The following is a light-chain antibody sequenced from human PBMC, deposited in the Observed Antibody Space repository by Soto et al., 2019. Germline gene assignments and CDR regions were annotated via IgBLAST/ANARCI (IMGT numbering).Light chain of an antibody. J-gene: IGLJ2*01. CDR2: DVS. CDR1: SSDVGGYNY. Sequence: QSALTQPASVSGSPGQSITISCTGTSSDVGGYNYVSWYQQHPGKAPKLMIYDVSNRPSGVSNRFSGSKSGNTASLTISVLQAEDEADYYCSSYTSSITLMVFGGGTELTVL. V-gene: IGLV2-14*01. CDR3: SSYTSSITLMV.